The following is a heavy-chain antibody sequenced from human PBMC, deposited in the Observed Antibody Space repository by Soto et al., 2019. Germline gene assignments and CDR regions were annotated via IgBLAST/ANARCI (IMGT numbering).Heavy chain of an antibody. D-gene: IGHD2-15*01. CDR2: IWYDGSNK. Sequence: QVQLVESGGGVVQPGRSLRLSCAASGFTFSSYGMHWVRQAPGKGLAWVAGIWYDGSNKYYADSVKGRFTISRDNSKNSLYMQISSLRAEDTAVYYCAREPVVVVAATVNYFDYWGQGTLVNVSS. V-gene: IGHV3-33*01. CDR3: AREPVVVVAATVNYFDY. CDR1: GFTFSSYG. J-gene: IGHJ4*02.